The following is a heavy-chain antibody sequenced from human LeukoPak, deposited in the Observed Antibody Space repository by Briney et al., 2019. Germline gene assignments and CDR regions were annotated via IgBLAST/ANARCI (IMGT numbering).Heavy chain of an antibody. CDR1: GFTFSSYA. J-gene: IGHJ4*02. V-gene: IGHV3-30-3*01. CDR2: ISYDGSNK. Sequence: PGGSLRLSSAASGFTFSSYAMHWVRQAPGKGLEWVAVISYDGSNKYYADSVKGRFTISRDNSKNTLYLQMNSLRAEDTAVYYCARGGGYCSGGSCGRWGQGFDYWGQGTLVTVSS. CDR3: ARGGGYCSGGSCGRWGQGFDY. D-gene: IGHD2-15*01.